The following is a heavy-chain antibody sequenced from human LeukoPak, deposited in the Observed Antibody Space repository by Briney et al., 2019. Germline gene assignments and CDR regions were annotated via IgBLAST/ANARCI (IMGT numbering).Heavy chain of an antibody. Sequence: GGSLRLSCAASGFTFSSYGMHWVRQAPGKGLEWVAVIWYDGSNKYYADSVKGRFTISRDNSKNTLYLQMNSLRAEDTAVYYCARRCGGDCPILFDYWGQGTLVTVSS. D-gene: IGHD2-21*02. CDR2: IWYDGSNK. CDR1: GFTFSSYG. J-gene: IGHJ4*02. V-gene: IGHV3-33*01. CDR3: ARRCGGDCPILFDY.